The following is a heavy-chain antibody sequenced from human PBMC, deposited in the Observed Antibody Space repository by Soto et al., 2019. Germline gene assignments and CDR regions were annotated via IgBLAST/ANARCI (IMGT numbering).Heavy chain of an antibody. D-gene: IGHD2-15*01. V-gene: IGHV3-23*01. CDR1: GFTFSSYA. CDR3: AKEMVAAAYVETSPFDL. Sequence: EVQLLESGGGLVQPGGSLRLSCAASGFTFSSYAMAWVRQALGTGLEWVSVIDGSGGDTSFADSVKGRFSISRDNSKNMLYLHMNSLRAEDTATYYCAKEMVAAAYVETSPFDLWGQGTLVTVSS. J-gene: IGHJ4*02. CDR2: IDGSGGDT.